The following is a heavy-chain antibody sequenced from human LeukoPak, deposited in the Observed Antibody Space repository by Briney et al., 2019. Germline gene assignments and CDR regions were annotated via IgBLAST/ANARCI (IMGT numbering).Heavy chain of an antibody. Sequence: GGSLRLSCAASGFTFSSYGMHWVRQAPGKGLEWVAVIWYDGSNKYYADSVKGRFTISRDNSKNTLYLQMNSLRAEDTAVYYCARDPGYSSGWFDPWGQGTLVTVSS. CDR3: ARDPGYSSGWFDP. D-gene: IGHD6-19*01. CDR1: GFTFSSYG. CDR2: IWYDGSNK. J-gene: IGHJ5*02. V-gene: IGHV3-33*01.